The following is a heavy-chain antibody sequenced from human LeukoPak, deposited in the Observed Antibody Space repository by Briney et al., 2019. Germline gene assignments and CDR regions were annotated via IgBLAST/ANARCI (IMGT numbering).Heavy chain of an antibody. CDR1: AFSFSSFA. CDR3: AKDPNGDYVGAFDS. D-gene: IGHD4-17*01. Sequence: GGSLRLSCAASAFSFSSFAMTWVRQAPGKGLEWVSGIHGSGVTTYYADSVKGRFTISRDNSRKMLYLQMNSLRVEDTAVNYCAKDPNGDYVGAFDSWGQGTMVTVSS. J-gene: IGHJ3*02. CDR2: IHGSGVTT. V-gene: IGHV3-23*01.